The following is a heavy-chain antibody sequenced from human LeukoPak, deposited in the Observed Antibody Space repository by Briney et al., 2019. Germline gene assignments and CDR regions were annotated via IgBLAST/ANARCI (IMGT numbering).Heavy chain of an antibody. Sequence: GASVKVSFKASGYTFTSYGISWVRQAPGQALEWMGWISAYNGNKNYAQKLQGRVTMTTDTYTSTAYMELRSLRSDDTAVYYCARGAFGEDDILTGYYMGEFDYWGQGTLVTVSS. V-gene: IGHV1-18*01. CDR2: ISAYNGNK. D-gene: IGHD3-9*01. CDR3: ARGAFGEDDILTGYYMGEFDY. J-gene: IGHJ4*02. CDR1: GYTFTSYG.